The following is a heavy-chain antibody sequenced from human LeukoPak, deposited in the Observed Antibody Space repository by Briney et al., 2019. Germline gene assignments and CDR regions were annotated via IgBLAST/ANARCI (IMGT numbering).Heavy chain of an antibody. CDR1: GFTFSSYA. CDR3: AREHITLFGPGGMDV. V-gene: IGHV3-30-3*01. Sequence: GGSLRLSCAASGFTFSSYAMHWVRQAPGKGLEWVAVISYDGSNKYYADSVKGRFTISRDNSKNTLYLQMNSLRAEDTAVYYCAREHITLFGPGGMDVWGQVTTVTVSS. D-gene: IGHD3-3*01. CDR2: ISYDGSNK. J-gene: IGHJ6*02.